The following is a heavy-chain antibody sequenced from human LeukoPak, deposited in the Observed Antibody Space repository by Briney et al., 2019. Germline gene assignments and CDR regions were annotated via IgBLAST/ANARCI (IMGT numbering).Heavy chain of an antibody. CDR3: AKDSGSYYGEYYFDY. Sequence: GGSLRLSCAASGFTFSSYGMHWVRQAPGKGLEWVAFIRYDGSNKYYADSVKGRFTISRDNSKNTLYLQMNSLRAEDTAVYYCAKDSGSYYGEYYFDYWGQGTLVTVSS. D-gene: IGHD1-26*01. CDR1: GFTFSSYG. V-gene: IGHV3-30*02. CDR2: IRYDGSNK. J-gene: IGHJ4*02.